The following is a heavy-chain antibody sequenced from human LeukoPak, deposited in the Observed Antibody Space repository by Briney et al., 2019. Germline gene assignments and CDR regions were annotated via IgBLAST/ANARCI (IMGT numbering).Heavy chain of an antibody. CDR2: ISYDGSNK. CDR1: GFTFSSYG. V-gene: IGHV3-30*18. Sequence: GRSLGLSCAASGFTFSSYGMHWVRQAPGKGLEWVAVISYDGSNKYYADSVKGRFTISRDNSKNTLYLQMNSLRAEDTAVYYCAKSHGYCSGGSCYLFDYWGQGTLVTVSS. J-gene: IGHJ4*02. D-gene: IGHD2-15*01. CDR3: AKSHGYCSGGSCYLFDY.